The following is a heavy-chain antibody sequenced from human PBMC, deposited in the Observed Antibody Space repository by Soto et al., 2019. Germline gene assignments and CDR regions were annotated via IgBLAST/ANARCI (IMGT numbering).Heavy chain of an antibody. J-gene: IGHJ4*02. V-gene: IGHV1-69*08. D-gene: IGHD3-10*01. CDR2: IIPCLGVT. CDR3: ARDWESTVSTWAFGAF. CDR1: GGTFSPYT. Sequence: QVQLVQSGAEVKKPGSSVKVSCKASGGTFSPYTINWVRQAPGQGLAWMGRIIPCLGVTNYAQKFQARVTITADKSTSTAYMELSGLRFEDTAVYYCARDWESTVSTWAFGAFWGRGTLVTVSS.